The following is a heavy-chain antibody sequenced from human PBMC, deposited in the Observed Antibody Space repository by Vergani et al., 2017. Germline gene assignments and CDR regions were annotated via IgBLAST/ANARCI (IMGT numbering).Heavy chain of an antibody. V-gene: IGHV1-24*01. D-gene: IGHD6-6*01. J-gene: IGHJ6*03. Sequence: QVQLVQSGAEVKKPGASVKVSCKVSGYTLTELSMHWVRQAPGKGLEWMGGFDPEDGETIYAKKFQGRVTMTEDTYTDTAYMEMSSVRAEDTAVYYCATSNVAAPHRPSPYYYYMDVWGKGTTVTVSS. CDR3: ATSNVAAPHRPSPYYYYMDV. CDR1: GYTLTELS. CDR2: FDPEDGET.